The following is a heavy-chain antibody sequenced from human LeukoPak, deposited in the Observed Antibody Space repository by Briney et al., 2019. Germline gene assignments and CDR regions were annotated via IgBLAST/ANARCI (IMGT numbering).Heavy chain of an antibody. CDR1: GYTFTDDY. J-gene: IGHJ4*02. Sequence: GASLKVSCKASGYTFTDDYIHWVRQAPGQGLEWMGWINVNSGGTNYAQKFYARVTMTRDTSISTAYMELSSLRSEDTAVYYCARGAATAAVVDYWGQGTLVTVSS. D-gene: IGHD2-15*01. V-gene: IGHV1-2*02. CDR2: INVNSGGT. CDR3: ARGAATAAVVDY.